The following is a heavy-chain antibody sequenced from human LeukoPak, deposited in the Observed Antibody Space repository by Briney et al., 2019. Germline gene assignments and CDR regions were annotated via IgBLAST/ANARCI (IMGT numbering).Heavy chain of an antibody. Sequence: SETLSLTCTVSGGSISTSSYYWGWVRQPPGQGLEWLGNIFYSGSTYYSPSLKSRVTISLDTSRNQFSLKLNSVTAADTAVYYCAKSNGYGLVDIGGQGTMVTVSS. CDR2: IFYSGST. CDR1: GGSISTSSYY. CDR3: AKSNGYGLVDI. J-gene: IGHJ3*02. D-gene: IGHD3-10*01. V-gene: IGHV4-39*07.